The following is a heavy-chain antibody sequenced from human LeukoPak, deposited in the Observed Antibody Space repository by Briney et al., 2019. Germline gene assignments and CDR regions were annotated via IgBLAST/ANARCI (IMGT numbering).Heavy chain of an antibody. CDR3: ARGGDRRGFDY. CDR1: GGSISSSGYY. D-gene: IGHD1-14*01. J-gene: IGHJ4*02. CDR2: IYYSGST. V-gene: IGHV4-39*07. Sequence: SETLSLTCTVSGGSISSSGYYWDWIRQPPGKGLEWIGSIYYSGSTYYNPSLKSRVTISVDTSDNKFSLKLRSLTAADTAVYYCARGGDRRGFDYWGQGTLVTVSS.